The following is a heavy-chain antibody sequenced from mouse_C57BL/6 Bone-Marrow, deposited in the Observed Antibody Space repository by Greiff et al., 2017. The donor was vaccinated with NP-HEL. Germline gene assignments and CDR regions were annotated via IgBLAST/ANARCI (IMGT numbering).Heavy chain of an antibody. V-gene: IGHV2-2*01. CDR3: ARNGRYYYGPWFAY. Sequence: QVQLKESGPGLVQPSQSLSITCTVSGFSLTSYGVHWVRQSPGKGLEWLGVIWSGGSTDYNAAFISRLSISKDNSKSQVFFKMNSLQADDTAIYYCARNGRYYYGPWFAYWGQGTLVTVSA. D-gene: IGHD1-1*01. CDR1: GFSLTSYG. J-gene: IGHJ3*01. CDR2: IWSGGST.